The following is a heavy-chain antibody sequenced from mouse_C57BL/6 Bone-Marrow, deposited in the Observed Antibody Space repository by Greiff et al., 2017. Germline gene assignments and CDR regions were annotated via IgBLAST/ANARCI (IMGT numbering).Heavy chain of an antibody. CDR1: GYSITSDYA. D-gene: IGHD4-1*01. V-gene: IGHV3-2*02. CDR2: ISYSGST. CDR3: ASGKYYFDY. J-gene: IGHJ2*01. Sequence: EVQLVESGPGLVKPSQSLSLTCTVTGYSITSDYAWNWIRQFPGNKLEWMGYISYSGSTSYNPSLKSRISITRDTSKNQFFLQLNSVTTEDTATYYCASGKYYFDYWGQGTTLTVSS.